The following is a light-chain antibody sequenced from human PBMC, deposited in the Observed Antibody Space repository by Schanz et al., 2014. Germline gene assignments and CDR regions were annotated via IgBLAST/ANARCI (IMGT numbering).Light chain of an antibody. J-gene: IGLJ1*01. CDR1: TSDVGGYNY. Sequence: QSALTQPASVSGSPGQSITISCTGTTSDVGGYNYVSWYQQHPGKAPKLMIYEGIKRPSGVSDRFSGSKSGNTASLTISGLQAEDEADYYCFSYAGSGLYVFGTGTKLTVL. CDR2: EGI. CDR3: FSYAGSGLYV. V-gene: IGLV2-23*01.